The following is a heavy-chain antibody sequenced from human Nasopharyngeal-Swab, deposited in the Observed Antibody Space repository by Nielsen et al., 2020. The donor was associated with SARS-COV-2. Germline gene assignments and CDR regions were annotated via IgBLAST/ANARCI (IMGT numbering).Heavy chain of an antibody. CDR3: AKGGGTTGTVGLDI. CDR2: ISYDGSNK. D-gene: IGHD1-1*01. J-gene: IGHJ3*02. CDR1: GFTFSSHD. V-gene: IGHV3-30*18. Sequence: GESLKISCAASGFTFSSHDMHWVRQAPGKGLEWVAVISYDGSNKYYADSVKGRFTISRDNSKNTLYLQMNSLRAEDTAVYYCAKGGGTTGTVGLDIWGQGTMVTVSS.